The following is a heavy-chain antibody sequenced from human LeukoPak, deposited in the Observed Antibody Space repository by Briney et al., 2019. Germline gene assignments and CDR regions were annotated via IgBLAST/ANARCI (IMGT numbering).Heavy chain of an antibody. V-gene: IGHV1-2*02. J-gene: IGHJ6*02. Sequence: ASVKVSCKASGYTFTGYYMHRVRQAPGQGLEWMGWINPNSGGTNYAQKLQGRVTMTRDTSISTAYMELSRLRSDDTAVYYCARDLGFYDILTGQYYYYGMDVWGQGTTVTVSS. D-gene: IGHD3-9*01. CDR1: GYTFTGYY. CDR3: ARDLGFYDILTGQYYYYGMDV. CDR2: INPNSGGT.